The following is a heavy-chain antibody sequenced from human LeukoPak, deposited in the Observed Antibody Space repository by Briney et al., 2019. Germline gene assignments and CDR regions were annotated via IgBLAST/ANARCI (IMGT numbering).Heavy chain of an antibody. V-gene: IGHV3-21*01. CDR2: ISSSSSYI. J-gene: IGHJ4*02. D-gene: IGHD2-2*01. CDR3: AVAQPAAPFDY. Sequence: GGSLRLSCAASGFTFSSYSMNWVRQAPGKGLEWVSSISSSSSYIYYADSVKGRFTISRDNAKNSLHLQMNSLRAEDTAVYYCAVAQPAAPFDYWGQGNLVTVSS. CDR1: GFTFSSYS.